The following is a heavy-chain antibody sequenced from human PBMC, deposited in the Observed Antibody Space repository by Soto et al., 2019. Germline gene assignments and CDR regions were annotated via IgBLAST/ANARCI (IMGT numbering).Heavy chain of an antibody. Sequence: QVQLQQWGAGLLKPSETLSLTCTVNGGSLTGYYWSWIRQPPGKGLEWIGEVKDGGSTNYRPSLRGRVSISAATSKNHFALRLTSVTAADTAVYFCARGQEGIVATHWDQGALVTVSS. J-gene: IGHJ4*02. CDR1: GGSLTGYY. V-gene: IGHV4-34*01. CDR3: ARGQEGIVATH. D-gene: IGHD5-12*01. CDR2: VKDGGST.